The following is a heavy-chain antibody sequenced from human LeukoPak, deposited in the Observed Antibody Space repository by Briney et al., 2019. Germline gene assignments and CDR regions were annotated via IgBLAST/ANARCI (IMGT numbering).Heavy chain of an antibody. V-gene: IGHV3-30-3*01. CDR1: GFTFSNYA. D-gene: IGHD3-10*01. J-gene: IGHJ4*02. CDR2: ISSGGVYE. Sequence: RSGGSLRLSCAASGFTFSNYAMHWVRQAPGKGLEWVSIISSGGVYEYYADSVKGRFTISRDNSKNTLYLQLNSLRPEDTAVYYYARDSTYYYDSGSSGPHYFDNWGQGTLVTVSS. CDR3: ARDSTYYYDSGSSGPHYFDN.